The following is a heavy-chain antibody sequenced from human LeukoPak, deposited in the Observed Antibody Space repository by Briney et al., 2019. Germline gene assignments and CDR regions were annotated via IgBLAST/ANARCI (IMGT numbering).Heavy chain of an antibody. V-gene: IGHV3-23*01. CDR2: ISGSGGST. CDR1: GFTFSSYA. Sequence: GGSLRLSCAASGFTFSSYAMSWVRQAPGKGLEWVSAISGSGGSTYYADSVKGRFTISRDNSKNTLYLQMNSLRAEDTAVYYCARPGGYSGYPADHWGQGTLVTVSS. D-gene: IGHD5-12*01. J-gene: IGHJ4*02. CDR3: ARPGGYSGYPADH.